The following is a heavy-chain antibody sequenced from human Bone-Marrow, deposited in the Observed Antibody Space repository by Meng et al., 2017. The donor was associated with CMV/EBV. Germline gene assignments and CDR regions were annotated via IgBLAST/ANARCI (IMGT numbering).Heavy chain of an antibody. D-gene: IGHD2-2*01. CDR2: INPNSGGT. CDR3: ARDGVPAAKEHKINWFDP. V-gene: IGHV1-2*02. J-gene: IGHJ5*02. CDR1: GYTFTGYY. Sequence: ASVKVSCKASGYTFTGYYMHWVRQAPGQGLEWMGWINPNSGGTNYAQKFQGRVTMTRDTSISAAYMEMSRLRSDDTAVYYCARDGVPAAKEHKINWFDPRGQGTLVTVSS.